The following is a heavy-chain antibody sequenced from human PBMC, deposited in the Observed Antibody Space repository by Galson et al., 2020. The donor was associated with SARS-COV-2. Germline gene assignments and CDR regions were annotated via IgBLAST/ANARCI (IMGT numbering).Heavy chain of an antibody. Sequence: SETLSLTCTAPGGPISSYYWSWIRQPPGKGLEWSRYLYYSGSTNYNHSLKRRDTISVDTSKNQFSLKLSSATAADTAVYYCARHGRNTIFGVVIIPAACDIWGQGTMVTVSS. D-gene: IGHD3-3*01. J-gene: IGHJ3*02. V-gene: IGHV4-59*08. CDR1: GGPISSYY. CDR2: LYYSGST. CDR3: ARHGRNTIFGVVIIPAACDI.